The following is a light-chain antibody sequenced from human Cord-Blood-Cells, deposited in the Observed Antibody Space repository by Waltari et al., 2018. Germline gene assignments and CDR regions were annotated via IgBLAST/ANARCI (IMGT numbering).Light chain of an antibody. CDR1: QRVSSN. J-gene: IGKJ2*01. V-gene: IGKV3-15*01. Sequence: EMAMTAAAANLSVSAEGRATLSCRASQRVSSNLAWYQQKPGQAPRLLIYGASTRATGIPARLSGSVSGTEFTLTISSLQSEDFAVYYCQQYNNWPLTFGQGTKLEIK. CDR3: QQYNNWPLT. CDR2: GAS.